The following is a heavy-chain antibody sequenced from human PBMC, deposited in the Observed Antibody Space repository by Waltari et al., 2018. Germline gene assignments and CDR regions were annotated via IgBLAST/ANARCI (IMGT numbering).Heavy chain of an antibody. Sequence: QVQLQESGPGLVKPSETLSLTCAVSGYSISSGYYWGWIRQPPGKGLEWIGSIYHSGSTYYNPSLKSRVTISVDTSKNQFYLKLSSVTAADTAVYYCARHSPRIAAAGTGFDVVLSWGQGTLVTVSS. D-gene: IGHD6-13*01. J-gene: IGHJ4*02. CDR2: IYHSGST. CDR1: GYSISSGYY. V-gene: IGHV4-38-2*01. CDR3: ARHSPRIAAAGTGFDVVLS.